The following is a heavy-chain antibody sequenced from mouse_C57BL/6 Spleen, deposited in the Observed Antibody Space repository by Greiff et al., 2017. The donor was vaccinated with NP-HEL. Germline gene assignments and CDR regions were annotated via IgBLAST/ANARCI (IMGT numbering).Heavy chain of an antibody. CDR1: GYSITSGYD. J-gene: IGHJ2*01. D-gene: IGHD4-1*01. Sequence: EVQLKESGPGMVKPSQSLSLTCTVTGYSITSGYDWHWIRHFPGNKLEWMGYISYSGSTNYNPSLKSRISITHDTSKNHFFLKLNSVTTEDTATYYCARRGLGHYFDYWGQGTTLTVSS. V-gene: IGHV3-1*01. CDR3: ARRGLGHYFDY. CDR2: ISYSGST.